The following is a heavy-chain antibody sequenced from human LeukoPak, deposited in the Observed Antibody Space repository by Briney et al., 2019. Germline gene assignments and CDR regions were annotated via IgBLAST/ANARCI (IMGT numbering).Heavy chain of an antibody. D-gene: IGHD6-13*01. Sequence: GGSLRLSCAASGFTFNSYAMSWVRQAPGKGLEWVSAISARGGTTYYADSVKGRFTISRDNSKNTLYLQMNSLRAEDTAVYYCARTFLSSWHDWFDPWGQGTLVTVSS. CDR2: ISARGGTT. J-gene: IGHJ5*02. CDR3: ARTFLSSWHDWFDP. CDR1: GFTFNSYA. V-gene: IGHV3-23*01.